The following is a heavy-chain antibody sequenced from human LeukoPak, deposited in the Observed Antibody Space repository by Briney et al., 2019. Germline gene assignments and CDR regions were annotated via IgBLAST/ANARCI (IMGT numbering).Heavy chain of an antibody. CDR2: ISGSGGST. Sequence: PGGSLRLSCAASGFTFSSYAMSWVRQAPGKGLGWVSAISGSGGSTYYADSVKGRFTISRDNSKNTLYLQMNSLRAEDTAVYYCAKCFWSGYYTGYYFDYWGQGTLVTVSS. D-gene: IGHD3-3*01. CDR3: AKCFWSGYYTGYYFDY. V-gene: IGHV3-23*01. CDR1: GFTFSSYA. J-gene: IGHJ4*02.